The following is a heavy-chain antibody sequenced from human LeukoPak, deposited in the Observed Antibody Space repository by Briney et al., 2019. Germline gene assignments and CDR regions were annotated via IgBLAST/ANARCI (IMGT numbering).Heavy chain of an antibody. V-gene: IGHV1-18*01. D-gene: IGHD3-16*02. J-gene: IGHJ4*02. CDR1: GYTFTSYG. CDR2: ISGYNGNT. Sequence: ASVKVSCKASGYTFTSYGISWVRQAPGQGLEWMGWISGYNGNTNYAQKLQDRVTMTTDTSTSTAYMELRSLRSDDTAVYYCARVRVITLGGVIVDDYWGRGTLVTVSS. CDR3: ARVRVITLGGVIVDDY.